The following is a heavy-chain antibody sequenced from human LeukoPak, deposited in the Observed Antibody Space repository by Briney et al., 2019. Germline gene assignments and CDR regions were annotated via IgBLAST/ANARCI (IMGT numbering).Heavy chain of an antibody. D-gene: IGHD1-1*01. CDR3: ATDSPETAAFDY. CDR1: GYTFTRYS. J-gene: IGHJ4*02. Sequence: ASVKVSFKASGYTFTRYSMHWVRQAPGPGLEWMGWINPNSGGTNYAQKFQGRVTMTRDTSISTAYMELSRLRSDDTAVYYCATDSPETAAFDYWGQGTLVTVSS. V-gene: IGHV1-2*02. CDR2: INPNSGGT.